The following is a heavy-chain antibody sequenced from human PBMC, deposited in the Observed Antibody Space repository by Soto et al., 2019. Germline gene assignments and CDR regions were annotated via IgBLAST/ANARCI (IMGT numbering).Heavy chain of an antibody. CDR3: ERLRTADARDNWFDP. J-gene: IGHJ5*02. CDR1: GYSFTSYW. V-gene: IGHV5-10-1*01. Sequence: GESLKISCKGSGYSFTSYWISWVRQMPGKGLEWMGRIDPSDSYTNYSPSFQGHVTISADKSISTAYLQWSSLKASDTAMNYYERLRTADARDNWFDPWGQGALVTVSS. CDR2: IDPSDSYT.